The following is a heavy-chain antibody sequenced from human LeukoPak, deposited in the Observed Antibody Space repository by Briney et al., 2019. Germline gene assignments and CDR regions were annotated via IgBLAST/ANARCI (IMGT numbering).Heavy chain of an antibody. CDR3: ARESAATSEGFSDY. CDR1: GYTFTGYY. J-gene: IGHJ4*02. D-gene: IGHD2-15*01. V-gene: IGHV1-2*02. CDR2: INPNSGGT. Sequence: GASVKVSCKASGYTFTGYYIHWVRQAPGQGLEWMGWINPNSGGTNYAQKFQGRVTMTRDTSISTAYMELSSLRSDDTAVYYCARESAATSEGFSDYWGQGTLVTVSS.